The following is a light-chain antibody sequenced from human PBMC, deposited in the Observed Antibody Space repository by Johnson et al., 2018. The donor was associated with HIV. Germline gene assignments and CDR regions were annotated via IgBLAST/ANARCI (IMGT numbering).Light chain of an antibody. Sequence: QSVLTQPPSVSAAPGQKVTISCSGSSSNIGNNDVSWYQQLPGTAPKLLIYDNNKRPSGIPDRFSGSKSGTSATLGITGLQTGDEADYYCGKWDSSLSAEVFGTGTKVTVL. J-gene: IGLJ1*01. CDR3: GKWDSSLSAEV. CDR2: DNN. CDR1: SSNIGNND. V-gene: IGLV1-51*01.